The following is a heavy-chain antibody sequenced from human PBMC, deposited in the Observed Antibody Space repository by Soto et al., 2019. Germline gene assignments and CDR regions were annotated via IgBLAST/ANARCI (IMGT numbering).Heavy chain of an antibody. J-gene: IGHJ6*02. CDR1: GGTFSSYA. CDR2: IIPIFGTA. D-gene: IGHD3-22*01. Sequence: QVQLVQSGAEVKKPGSSVKVSCKASGGTFSSYAISWVRQAPGQGLEWMGGIIPIFGTANYAQKFQGRVTVTADESTSTAYMELSSLSSEDTAVYYCARDPGYDSSGLTHYYYGMDVWGQGTTVTVSS. CDR3: ARDPGYDSSGLTHYYYGMDV. V-gene: IGHV1-69*12.